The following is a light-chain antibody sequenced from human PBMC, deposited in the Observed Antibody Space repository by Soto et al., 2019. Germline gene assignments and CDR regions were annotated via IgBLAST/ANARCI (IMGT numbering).Light chain of an antibody. V-gene: IGKV3-15*01. J-gene: IGKJ1*01. CDR1: QGVGSN. CDR2: GAS. Sequence: IVLTQSPGTLTLSPGERATLSCRASQGVGSNLAWYQQTPGQAPRVVIYGASTRATGIPARFSGSGSGTYFTLTISSLQSEDFAVYYCQHYSNWPPWTFGQGTKVDIK. CDR3: QHYSNWPPWT.